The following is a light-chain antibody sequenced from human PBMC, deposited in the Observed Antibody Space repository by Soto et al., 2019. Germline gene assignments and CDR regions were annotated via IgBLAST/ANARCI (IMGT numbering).Light chain of an antibody. V-gene: IGLV2-8*01. CDR2: EVN. CDR3: TSYTGSSTPYV. Sequence: QSVLTQPPSASGSPGQSVTIYCTGTSSDVGGYNYVSWYQQHPGKVPKLMIYEVNKRPSGVPDRFSGSKSGNTASLTVAGLQAEDEADYYCTSYTGSSTPYVFGTGTKLTVL. J-gene: IGLJ1*01. CDR1: SSDVGGYNY.